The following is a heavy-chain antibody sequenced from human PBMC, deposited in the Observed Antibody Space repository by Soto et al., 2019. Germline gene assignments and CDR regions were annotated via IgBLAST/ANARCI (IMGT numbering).Heavy chain of an antibody. CDR3: ARARLYFDWLRPDYFDY. J-gene: IGHJ4*02. CDR1: GGSFSGYY. Sequence: QVQLQQWGAGLLKPSETLSLTCAVYGGSFSGYYWSWIRQPPGKGLEWIGEINHSGSTNYNPSLKSRFTISVDTSKNQFSLKLSSVTAADTAVYYCARARLYFDWLRPDYFDYWGQGTLVTVSS. CDR2: INHSGST. D-gene: IGHD3-9*01. V-gene: IGHV4-34*01.